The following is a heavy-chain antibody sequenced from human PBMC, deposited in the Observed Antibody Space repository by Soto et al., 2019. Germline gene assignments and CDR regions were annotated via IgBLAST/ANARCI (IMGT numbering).Heavy chain of an antibody. D-gene: IGHD3-22*01. CDR3: ARADYYDSSGFYYDC. CDR2: INPSGGST. J-gene: IGHJ4*02. Sequence: QVQLVQSGAEVKKPGASVKGSCKASGYIFTNHYIHWVRQPPGQGLEWMGIINPSGGSTKDLQKFQGPTTLTRDTSTCTVYMELNSLRSEDTAVYFCARADYYDSSGFYYDCWGQGSLVTVSS. V-gene: IGHV1-46*01. CDR1: GYIFTNHY.